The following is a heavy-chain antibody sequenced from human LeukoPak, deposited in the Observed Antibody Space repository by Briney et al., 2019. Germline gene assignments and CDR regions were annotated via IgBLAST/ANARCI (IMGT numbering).Heavy chain of an antibody. V-gene: IGHV3-21*01. CDR3: AKYQTGTWTSYDSSDI. D-gene: IGHD1-7*01. J-gene: IGHJ3*02. Sequence: SGGSLRLSCTASGFSFSSPGMNRVRQAPGKGLEWVSSINGESTFKVYADSVKGRFTISRDNAKNSLYLQMDSLRAEDTAVYYCAKYQTGTWTSYDSSDIWGQGTLVTVSS. CDR2: INGESTFK. CDR1: GFSFSSPG.